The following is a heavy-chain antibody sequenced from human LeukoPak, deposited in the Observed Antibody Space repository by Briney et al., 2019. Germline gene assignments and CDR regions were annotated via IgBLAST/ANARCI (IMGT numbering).Heavy chain of an antibody. D-gene: IGHD4-17*01. V-gene: IGHV1-18*01. Sequence: ASVKVSCKASGYIFTNYGISWVRQAPGQGLEWMGWISAYNDNTNYAQKVQGRLTMTADTSTSTAYMELKSLRSDDTAVYYCVLFGDYSNWFDPWGQGTLVTVSS. CDR2: ISAYNDNT. J-gene: IGHJ5*02. CDR3: VLFGDYSNWFDP. CDR1: GYIFTNYG.